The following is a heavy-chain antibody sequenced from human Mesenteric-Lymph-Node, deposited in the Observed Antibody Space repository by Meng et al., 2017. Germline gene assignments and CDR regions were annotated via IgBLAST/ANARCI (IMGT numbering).Heavy chain of an antibody. CDR2: IYHSGST. CDR1: GYSISSGYY. CDR3: AGPYCSGGSCYQDAFDI. D-gene: IGHD2-15*01. J-gene: IGHJ3*02. Sequence: GSLRLSCAVSGYSISSGYYWGWIRQPPGKGLEWIGSIYHSGSTYYNPSLKSRVTISVDTSKNQFSLKLSSVTAADTAVYYCAGPYCSGGSCYQDAFDIWGQGTMVTVSS. V-gene: IGHV4-38-2*01.